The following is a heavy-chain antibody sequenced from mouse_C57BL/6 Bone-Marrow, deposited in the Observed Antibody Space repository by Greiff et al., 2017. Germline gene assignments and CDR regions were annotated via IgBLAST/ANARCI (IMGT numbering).Heavy chain of an antibody. CDR3: ARVAAQTTFYAMDY. Sequence: QVQLQQSGAELMKPGASVKLSCKATGYTFTGYWIEWVKQRPGHGLEWIGEILPGSGSTNYNEKFKGKATFTADTSSNTAYLQLSSLTSEDSAIXCCARVAAQTTFYAMDYWGQGTSVTVSS. V-gene: IGHV1-9*01. CDR1: GYTFTGYW. J-gene: IGHJ4*01. CDR2: ILPGSGST. D-gene: IGHD3-2*02.